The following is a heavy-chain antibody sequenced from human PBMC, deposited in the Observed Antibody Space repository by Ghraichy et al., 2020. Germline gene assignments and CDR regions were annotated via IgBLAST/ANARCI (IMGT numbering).Heavy chain of an antibody. D-gene: IGHD1-26*01. V-gene: IGHV3-30*18. Sequence: SCAASRFAFSTYAMHWVRQSPGKGLEWVAAVSNDERESFYTESVKGRFTISRDNSEYILYLEMNSLRLGDTAVYYCVKDSSTIVGSYFHFDYWGQGTVVTVSS. CDR2: VSNDERES. CDR3: VKDSSTIVGSYFHFDY. CDR1: RFAFSTYA. J-gene: IGHJ4*02.